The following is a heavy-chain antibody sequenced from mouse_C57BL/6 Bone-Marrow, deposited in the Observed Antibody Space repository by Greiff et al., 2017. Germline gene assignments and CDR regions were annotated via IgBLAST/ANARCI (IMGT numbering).Heavy chain of an antibody. D-gene: IGHD2-1*01. J-gene: IGHJ2*01. Sequence: EVQRVESGAELVRPGASVKLSCTASGFNIKDDYMHWVKQRPEQGLEWIGWIDPENGDTEYASKFQGKATITADTSSNTAYLQLSSLTSEDTAVYYCTTLYYGNSFDYWGQGTTLTVSS. CDR3: TTLYYGNSFDY. CDR2: IDPENGDT. V-gene: IGHV14-4*01. CDR1: GFNIKDDY.